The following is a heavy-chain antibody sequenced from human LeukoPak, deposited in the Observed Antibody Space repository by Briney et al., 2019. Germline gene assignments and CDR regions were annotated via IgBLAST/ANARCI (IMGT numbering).Heavy chain of an antibody. CDR3: AKAGYDAFDI. Sequence: GRSLRLSCAASGFTFNSYGIHWVRQAPGKGLEWVAVIWYDGSNKYYADSVKGRFTISRDNSKNTLYLQMNSLRAEDTAVYYCAKAGYDAFDIWGQGTMVTVSS. CDR2: IWYDGSNK. J-gene: IGHJ3*02. V-gene: IGHV3-33*06. CDR1: GFTFNSYG. D-gene: IGHD5-12*01.